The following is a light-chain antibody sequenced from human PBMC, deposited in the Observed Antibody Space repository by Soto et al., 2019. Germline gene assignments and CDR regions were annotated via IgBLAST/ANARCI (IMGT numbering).Light chain of an antibody. CDR2: LGS. Sequence: EIVMTQSPATLSVSPGERATLSCRASQSVSSNLAWYQQKPGQAPRLLIYLGSIRASGVPDRFSGSGSGTDFTLKITRVEAEDVGVYYCMQAIQAPRTFGLGTKVDIK. CDR1: QSVSSN. CDR3: MQAIQAPRT. J-gene: IGKJ1*01. V-gene: IGKV3-15*01.